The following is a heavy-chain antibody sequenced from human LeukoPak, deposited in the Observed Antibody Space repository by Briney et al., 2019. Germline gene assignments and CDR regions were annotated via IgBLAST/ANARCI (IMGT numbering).Heavy chain of an antibody. V-gene: IGHV4-34*01. Sequence: SETLSLTCAVYGGSFSGYYWSWIRQPPGKGLGWIGEINHSGSTNYNPSLKSRVTISVDTSKNQFSLKLSSVTAADTAVYYCARVLFRSPDYWGQGTLVTASS. CDR1: GGSFSGYY. J-gene: IGHJ4*02. CDR3: ARVLFRSPDY. CDR2: INHSGST. D-gene: IGHD2-8*02.